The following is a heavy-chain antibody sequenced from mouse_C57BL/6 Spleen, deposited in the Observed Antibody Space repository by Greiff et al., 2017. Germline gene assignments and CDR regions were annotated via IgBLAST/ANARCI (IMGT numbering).Heavy chain of an antibody. Sequence: EVQVVESGEGLVKPGGSLKLSCAASGFTFSSYAMSWVRQTPEKRLEWVAYISSGGDYIYYADTVKGRFTISRDNARNTLYLQMSSLKSEDTAMYYCTRDLPLWTGYAMDYWGQGTSVTVSS. D-gene: IGHD3-3*01. CDR3: TRDLPLWTGYAMDY. CDR2: ISSGGDYI. V-gene: IGHV5-9-1*02. J-gene: IGHJ4*01. CDR1: GFTFSSYA.